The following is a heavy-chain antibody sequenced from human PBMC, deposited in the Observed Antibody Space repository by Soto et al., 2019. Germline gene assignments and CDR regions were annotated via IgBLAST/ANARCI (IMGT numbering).Heavy chain of an antibody. CDR3: HGYGY. V-gene: IGHV3-53*01. CDR2: IYSGGTI. Sequence: EVQVVESGGSLIQPGGSLRLSCAVSRFTVTINYMSWVRQAPGKGLEWVSVIYSGGTIYYADSVKGRFTISRDTSKNTLYLQMNSLRGEDTAVYYCHGYGYWGQGTLVTVSS. J-gene: IGHJ4*02. D-gene: IGHD5-12*01. CDR1: RFTVTINY.